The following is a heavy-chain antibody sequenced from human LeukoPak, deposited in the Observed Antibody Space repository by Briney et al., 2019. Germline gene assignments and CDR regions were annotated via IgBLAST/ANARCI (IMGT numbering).Heavy chain of an antibody. V-gene: IGHV1-46*01. J-gene: IGHJ6*02. D-gene: IGHD2-2*01. CDR3: ARDHCTSSGCYEYYYYGMDV. CDR1: GYTFTSYY. CDR2: INPSGGST. Sequence: ASVKVSRKASGYTFTSYYMHWVRQAPGQGLEWMGIINPSGGSTSYAQKFQGRVTMTRDTSTSTVYMELSSLRSEDTAVYYCARDHCTSSGCYEYYYYGMDVWGQGTTVTVSS.